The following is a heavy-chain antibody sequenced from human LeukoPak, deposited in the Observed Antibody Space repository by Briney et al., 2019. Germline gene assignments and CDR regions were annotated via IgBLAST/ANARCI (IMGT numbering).Heavy chain of an antibody. Sequence: ASVKVSCMASGYTFTSYGISWVRQAPGQGLEWMGWISAYNGNTNYAQKLQGRVTMTTDTSTSTAYMELRSLRSDDTAVYYCARDGSKIAVAGSIDYWGQGTLVTVSS. CDR1: GYTFTSYG. J-gene: IGHJ4*02. CDR2: ISAYNGNT. D-gene: IGHD6-19*01. V-gene: IGHV1-18*04. CDR3: ARDGSKIAVAGSIDY.